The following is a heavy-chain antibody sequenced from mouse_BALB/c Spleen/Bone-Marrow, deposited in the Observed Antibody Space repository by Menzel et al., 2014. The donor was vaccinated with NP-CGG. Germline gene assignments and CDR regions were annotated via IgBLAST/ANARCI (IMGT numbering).Heavy chain of an antibody. J-gene: IGHJ4*01. V-gene: IGHV1-67*01. CDR3: ARSGKVRNAMDY. Sequence: QVQLQQSRAELVRPGVSVKISCKGSGYTFTDYAVHWVKQSHTKSLEWIGLISSYYGDATYNQKFKGKATMTVDKSSSTAFLELARLTSEDSAIYYCARSGKVRNAMDYWGQGTSVTVSS. CDR1: GYTFTDYA. D-gene: IGHD2-14*01. CDR2: ISSYYGDA.